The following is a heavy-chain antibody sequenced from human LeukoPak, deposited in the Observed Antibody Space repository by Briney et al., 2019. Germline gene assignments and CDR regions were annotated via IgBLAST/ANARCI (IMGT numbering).Heavy chain of an antibody. CDR3: AKDKRGLGV. J-gene: IGHJ6*04. CDR1: GFTFSSYG. V-gene: IGHV3-33*06. CDR2: IWYDGSNK. Sequence: PGRSLRLSCAASGFTFSSYGMHWVRQAPGKGLEWVAVIWYDGSNKYYADSVKGRFTISRDNSKNTLYLQMNSLIAEDTAVYYCAKDKRGLGVWGKGTTVTVSS. D-gene: IGHD5-12*01.